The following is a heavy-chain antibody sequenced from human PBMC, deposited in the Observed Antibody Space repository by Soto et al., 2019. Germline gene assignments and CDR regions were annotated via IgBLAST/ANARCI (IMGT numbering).Heavy chain of an antibody. CDR3: AKDFSTTVGLY. V-gene: IGHV3-30*18. J-gene: IGHJ4*02. D-gene: IGHD4-17*01. CDR1: GFTFSSYG. Sequence: GGSLRLSCAASGFTFSSYGMHWVRQAPGKGLEWVAVISYDGSNKYYADSVKGRFTISRDNSKNTLYLQMNSLRAEDTAVYYCAKDFSTTVGLYWGQGTLVTAPQ. CDR2: ISYDGSNK.